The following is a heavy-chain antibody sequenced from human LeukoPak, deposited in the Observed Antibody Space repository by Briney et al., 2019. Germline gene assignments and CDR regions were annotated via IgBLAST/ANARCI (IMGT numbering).Heavy chain of an antibody. CDR2: INHSGST. D-gene: IGHD3-3*01. J-gene: IGHJ5*02. Sequence: SETLSLTCAVYGGSFSGYYWSWVRQPPGKGLEWIEKINHSGSTNYNPSLKSRVTISVDTSKNQFSLKLSSVTAADTAMYYCARGHYDFWSGRNWFDPWGQGTLVTVSS. CDR1: GGSFSGYY. V-gene: IGHV4-34*01. CDR3: ARGHYDFWSGRNWFDP.